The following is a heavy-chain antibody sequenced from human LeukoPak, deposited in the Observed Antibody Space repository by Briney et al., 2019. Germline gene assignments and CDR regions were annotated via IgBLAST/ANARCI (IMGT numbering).Heavy chain of an antibody. CDR1: GGSVSSGSYY. D-gene: IGHD2-2*01. V-gene: IGHV4-61*01. Sequence: PSETLSLTCTVSGGSVSSGSYYWSWIRQPPGKGLEWIGYIYFSASTNYIPSLKSRVTISVDTSKNQFSLKLSSVTAADTAVYYCARDAAEYGTYYFDYWGQGTLVTVSS. J-gene: IGHJ4*02. CDR2: IYFSAST. CDR3: ARDAAEYGTYYFDY.